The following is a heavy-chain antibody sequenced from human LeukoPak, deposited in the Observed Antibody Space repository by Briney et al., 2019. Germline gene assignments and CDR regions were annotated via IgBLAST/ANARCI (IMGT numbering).Heavy chain of an antibody. CDR3: ARTSWQQLVQGFDY. CDR1: GGSTSSGGYY. CDR2: IYYSGST. D-gene: IGHD6-13*01. V-gene: IGHV4-31*03. J-gene: IGHJ4*02. Sequence: SETLSLTCTVSGGSTSSGGYYWSWIRQHPGKGLEWIGYIYYSGSTYYNPSLKSRVTISVDTSKNQFSLKLSSVTAADTAVYYCARTSWQQLVQGFDYWGQGTLVTVSS.